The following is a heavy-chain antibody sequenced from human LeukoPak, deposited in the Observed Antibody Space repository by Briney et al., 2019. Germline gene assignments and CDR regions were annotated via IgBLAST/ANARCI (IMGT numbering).Heavy chain of an antibody. Sequence: GASVKVSCKASGYTFTSYGISWVRQAPGQGLEWMGWISAYNGNTNYAQKLQGRVTMTTDTSTSTAYMELSSLRSGDTAVYYCATGQGEYCTNGVCPRFDYWGQGTLVTVSS. CDR1: GYTFTSYG. J-gene: IGHJ4*02. D-gene: IGHD2-8*01. V-gene: IGHV1-18*01. CDR3: ATGQGEYCTNGVCPRFDY. CDR2: ISAYNGNT.